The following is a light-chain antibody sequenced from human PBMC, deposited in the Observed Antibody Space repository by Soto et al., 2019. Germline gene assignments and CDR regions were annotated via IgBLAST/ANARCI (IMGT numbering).Light chain of an antibody. CDR2: EVN. CDR3: SSYGGYNNVV. J-gene: IGLJ1*01. Sequence: QSVLTQPPSASGSPGQSVTISRTGTSSDVGGYNYVSWFQQHPGKAPKLIIHEVNQRPSGVPDRFSGSKSGNTASLTVSGLQAEDEGTYYCSSYGGYNNVVFGTGT. CDR1: SSDVGGYNY. V-gene: IGLV2-8*01.